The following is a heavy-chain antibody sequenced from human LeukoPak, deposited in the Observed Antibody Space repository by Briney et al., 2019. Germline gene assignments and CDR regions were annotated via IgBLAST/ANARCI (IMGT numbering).Heavy chain of an antibody. CDR3: AKDSY. V-gene: IGHV3-30*18. CDR2: ISYDGSNK. Sequence: PGGSLRLSCAASGFTFSNAWMNWVRQAPGKGLEWVAVISYDGSNKYYADSVKGRFTISRDNSKNTLYLQMNSLRAEDTAVYYCAKDSYWGQGTLVTVSS. J-gene: IGHJ4*02. CDR1: GFTFSNAW.